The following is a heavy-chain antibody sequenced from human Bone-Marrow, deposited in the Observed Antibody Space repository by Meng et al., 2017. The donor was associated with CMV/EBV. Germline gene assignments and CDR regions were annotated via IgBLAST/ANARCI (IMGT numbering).Heavy chain of an antibody. CDR1: GFTFSSYS. D-gene: IGHD3-22*01. J-gene: IGHJ3*02. CDR2: ISSSSSYI. V-gene: IGHV3-21*01. CDR3: ASSPLYDSSGYYLRGAFDI. Sequence: GESLKISCAASGFTFSSYSMNWVRQAPGKGLEWVSSISSSSSYIYYADSVKGRFTISRDNAKNSLYLQMNSLRAEDTAVYYCASSPLYDSSGYYLRGAFDIWGQGTVVTVSS.